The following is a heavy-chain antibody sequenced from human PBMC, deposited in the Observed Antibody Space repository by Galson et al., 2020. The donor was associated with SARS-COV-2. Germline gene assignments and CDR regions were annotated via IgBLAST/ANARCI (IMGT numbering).Heavy chain of an antibody. J-gene: IGHJ2*01. D-gene: IGHD3-10*01. CDR2: ISPEHSAT. Sequence: GEPLKISCKGSGYTFTNYWIAWVRQLPGQGLEWMGIISPEHSATRYSTSFEGQVTISADKSISTAYLQWTSLKASDTAMYYCAITGNRVRGPRCYFDVGGRGTLVTVSS. CDR1: GYTFTNYW. V-gene: IGHV5-51*01. CDR3: AITGNRVRGPRCYFDV.